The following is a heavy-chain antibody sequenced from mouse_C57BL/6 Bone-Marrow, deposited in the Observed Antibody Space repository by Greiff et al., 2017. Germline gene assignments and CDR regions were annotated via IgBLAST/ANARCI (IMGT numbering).Heavy chain of an antibody. J-gene: IGHJ3*01. V-gene: IGHV1-63*01. CDR2: IYPVGGYT. Sequence: VQLQQPGAELVRPGTSVKMSCKASGYTFTNYWIGWAKQRPGHGLEWIGDIYPVGGYTNYNEKFKGKATLTADKSSSTAYMQFSSLTSEDSAIYYCASGRGLLPFAYWGQGTLVTVSA. CDR3: ASGRGLLPFAY. CDR1: GYTFTNYW. D-gene: IGHD2-3*01.